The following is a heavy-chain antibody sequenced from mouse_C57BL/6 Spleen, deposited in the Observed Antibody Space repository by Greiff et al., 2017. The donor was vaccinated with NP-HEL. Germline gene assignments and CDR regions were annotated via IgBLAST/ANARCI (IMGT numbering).Heavy chain of an antibody. Sequence: QVQLQQPGAELVKPGASVKVSCKASGYTFTSYWMHWVKQRPGQGLEWIGRIHPSDGDTNYNQKFKGKATLTVDKSSSTAYMQLSILTSEDSAVYYCAIVGYYGYFDYWGKGTTLTVSS. J-gene: IGHJ2*01. CDR1: GYTFTSYW. CDR3: AIVGYYGYFDY. D-gene: IGHD1-1*01. V-gene: IGHV1-74*01. CDR2: IHPSDGDT.